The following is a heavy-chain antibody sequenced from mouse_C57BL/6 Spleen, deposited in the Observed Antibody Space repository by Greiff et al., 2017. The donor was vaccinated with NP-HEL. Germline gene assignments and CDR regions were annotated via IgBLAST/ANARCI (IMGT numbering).Heavy chain of an antibody. CDR1: GYTFTDYN. CDR3: ARKRIYYGNLYAMDY. CDR2: INPNNGGP. J-gene: IGHJ4*01. V-gene: IGHV1-18*01. D-gene: IGHD2-1*01. Sequence: EVHLVESGPELVKPGASVKIPCKASGYTFTDYNMDWVKQSHGKSLEWIGDINPNNGGPIYNQKFKGKATLTVDKSSSTAYMELRSLTSEDTAVYYCARKRIYYGNLYAMDYWGQGTSVTVSS.